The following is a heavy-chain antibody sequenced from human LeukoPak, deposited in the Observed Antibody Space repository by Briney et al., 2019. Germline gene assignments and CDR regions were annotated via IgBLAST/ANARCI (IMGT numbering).Heavy chain of an antibody. CDR1: GGTFSSYA. V-gene: IGHV1-69*04. J-gene: IGHJ6*02. CDR2: IIPIFGIA. D-gene: IGHD5-18*01. Sequence: SVKVSCKASGGTFSSYAISWVRQAPGQGLEWMGRIIPIFGIANYAQKFQGRVTITADKSTSTAYMELSSLRSEDTAVYYCATDTAMDGTYYYYGMDVWGQGTTVTVSS. CDR3: ATDTAMDGTYYYYGMDV.